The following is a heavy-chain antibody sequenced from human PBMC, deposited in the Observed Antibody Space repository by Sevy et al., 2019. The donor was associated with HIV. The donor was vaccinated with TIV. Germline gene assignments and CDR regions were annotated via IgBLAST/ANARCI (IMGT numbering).Heavy chain of an antibody. Sequence: GGSLRLSCAASGFTFSDYNMNWVRQAPGKGLEWVSSITDSSSYIYHADSVKGRLTISRENAKKSLYLQMNSLRAEDTAIYYCARDRRTLNYYGSSGYNYYFDYWGQGTLVTVSS. CDR1: GFTFSDYN. CDR3: ARDRRTLNYYGSSGYNYYFDY. CDR2: ITDSSSYI. D-gene: IGHD3-22*01. J-gene: IGHJ4*02. V-gene: IGHV3-21*01.